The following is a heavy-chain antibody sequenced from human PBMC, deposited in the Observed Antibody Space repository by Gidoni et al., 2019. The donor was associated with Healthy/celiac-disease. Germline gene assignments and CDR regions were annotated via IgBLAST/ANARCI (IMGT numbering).Heavy chain of an antibody. CDR1: GFTLDDYA. V-gene: IGHV3-9*01. J-gene: IGHJ4*02. Sequence: EVQLVESGGGVVQPGRSLRLSCAASGFTLDDYAMHWVRQAPGNGLEWVSGISWNSGSIGYADSVKGRFTISRDNAKNSLYLQMNSLRAEDTALYYCAKDRGGIAVAGFDYWGQGTLVTVSS. D-gene: IGHD6-19*01. CDR2: ISWNSGSI. CDR3: AKDRGGIAVAGFDY.